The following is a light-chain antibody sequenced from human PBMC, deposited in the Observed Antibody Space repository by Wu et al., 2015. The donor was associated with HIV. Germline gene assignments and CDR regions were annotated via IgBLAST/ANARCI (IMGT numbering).Light chain of an antibody. CDR2: KAS. Sequence: DIQMTQSPSTLSASVGDRVTITCRASQSISTWLAWYQQKPGKAPKLLIYKASSLESGVPSRFSGSGSGTEFTLTITSLQPEDFATYYCQQYDSYSGTFGQGTKVEIK. CDR1: QSISTW. CDR3: QQYDSYSGT. J-gene: IGKJ1*01. V-gene: IGKV1-5*03.